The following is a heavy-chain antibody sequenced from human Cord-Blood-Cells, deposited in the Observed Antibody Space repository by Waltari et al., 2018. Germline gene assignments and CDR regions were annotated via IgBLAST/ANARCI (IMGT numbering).Heavy chain of an antibody. V-gene: IGHV4-34*01. J-gene: IGHJ3*02. CDR3: ARGPGGSYDAFDI. Sequence: VQLQQSGAGLLKPSETLSLTCAVHGGSFSGSFWRWIPQPPGKGLECRGESNHRGSTNYNPSLKSRVTISVDTSKNQFSLKLSAVTAADTAVYYCARGPGGSYDAFDIWGQGTMVTVSS. CDR2: SNHRGST. D-gene: IGHD1-26*01. CDR1: GGSFSGSF.